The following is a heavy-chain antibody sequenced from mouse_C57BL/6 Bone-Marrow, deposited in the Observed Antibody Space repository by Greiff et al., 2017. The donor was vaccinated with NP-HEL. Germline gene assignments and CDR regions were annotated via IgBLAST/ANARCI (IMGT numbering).Heavy chain of an antibody. CDR3: TTVYDYSHYYAMDY. Sequence: EVQLQQSGAELVRPGASVKLSCTASGFNFKDDYMHWVKQRPEQGLEWIGWIDPENGDTEYASKFPGKATITADTSSNTAYLQLSSLTSEDTAVYYYTTVYDYSHYYAMDYWGQGTSVTVSS. D-gene: IGHD2-4*01. CDR2: IDPENGDT. CDR1: GFNFKDDY. J-gene: IGHJ4*01. V-gene: IGHV14-4*01.